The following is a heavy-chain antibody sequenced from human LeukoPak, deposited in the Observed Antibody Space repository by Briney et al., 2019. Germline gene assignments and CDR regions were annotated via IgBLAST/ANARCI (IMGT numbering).Heavy chain of an antibody. D-gene: IGHD3-22*01. V-gene: IGHV1-69*04. CDR2: LILILGRG. Sequence: SVKVSCKASGGTFNNFAFSWVRQAPGQGLEWMGRLILILGRGNYAQKFQGRITITADRSTNTVYMELNSLRPEDTAMYYCAVKSSGRSGGLDFWGQGTRVTVSS. CDR1: GGTFNNFA. J-gene: IGHJ4*02. CDR3: AVKSSGRSGGLDF.